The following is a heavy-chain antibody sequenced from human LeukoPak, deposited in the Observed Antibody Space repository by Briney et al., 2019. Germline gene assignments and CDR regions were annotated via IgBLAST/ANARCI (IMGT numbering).Heavy chain of an antibody. CDR1: GYTFTSYY. V-gene: IGHV1-46*01. J-gene: IGHJ4*02. CDR3: AGGRTDIVVVPATLRNYYFDY. Sequence: ASVKVSCKASGYTFTSYYMHWVRQAPGQGLEWMGIINPSGDSTNYAQKFQGRVTTTADKATSTAYMELSSLRSEDTAVYYCAGGRTDIVVVPATLRNYYFDYWGQGTLVTVSS. D-gene: IGHD2-2*01. CDR2: INPSGDST.